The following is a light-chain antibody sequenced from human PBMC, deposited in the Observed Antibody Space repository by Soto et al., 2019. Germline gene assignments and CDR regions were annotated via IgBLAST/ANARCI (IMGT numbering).Light chain of an antibody. Sequence: DIQMTQSPSSLSASVGDRVTITCQASQDITNYLNWYQQRPGKAPKLLIYDASNLETGVPSRFSGSGSGTDFTFTISSLQPADIATYYCQQYENFPLTFGGGTKVEIK. CDR1: QDITNY. CDR3: QQYENFPLT. CDR2: DAS. V-gene: IGKV1-33*01. J-gene: IGKJ4*01.